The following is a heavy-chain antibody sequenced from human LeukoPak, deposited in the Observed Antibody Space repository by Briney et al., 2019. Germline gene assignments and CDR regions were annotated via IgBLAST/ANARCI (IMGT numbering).Heavy chain of an antibody. Sequence: SETLSLTCTVSGGSIRSYYWSWIRQPPGKGLEWIGYIYYSGSTNYNPSLKSRVTISVDTSKNQFSLKLSSVAAADTAVYYCASFPLGKWELQDYWGQGTLVTVSS. CDR1: GGSIRSYY. CDR3: ASFPLGKWELQDY. D-gene: IGHD1-26*01. V-gene: IGHV4-59*08. CDR2: IYYSGST. J-gene: IGHJ4*02.